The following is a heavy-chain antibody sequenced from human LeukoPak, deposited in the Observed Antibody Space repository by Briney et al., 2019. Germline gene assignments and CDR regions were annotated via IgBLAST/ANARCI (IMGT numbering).Heavy chain of an antibody. J-gene: IGHJ4*02. CDR3: AKGWNNSSWYAGYYDF. CDR2: FSWNGAGI. D-gene: IGHD6-13*01. V-gene: IGHV3-9*01. Sequence: GGSLRVSCAASGFTFHDYAMHWVRQAPGKGLEWVSGFSWNGAGIGYADSVKGRFTISRDNAKNSLYLQMNSLRAEDTALYYCAKGWNNSSWYAGYYDFWGQGTLVTVSS. CDR1: GFTFHDYA.